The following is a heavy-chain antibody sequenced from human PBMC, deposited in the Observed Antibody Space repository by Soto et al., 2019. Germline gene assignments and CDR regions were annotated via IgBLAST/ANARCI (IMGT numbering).Heavy chain of an antibody. J-gene: IGHJ4*02. CDR2: IYYSGST. D-gene: IGHD7-27*01. CDR1: GGSVSSGSYY. V-gene: IGHV4-61*01. CDR3: ASRSNWGYSDY. Sequence: PSETLSLTCTVSGGSVSSGSYYWSWIRQPPGRGLEWIGYIYYSGSTNYNPSLKSRVTISVDTSKNQFSLKLSSVTAADTAVYYCASRSNWGYSDYWGQGTLVTAPQ.